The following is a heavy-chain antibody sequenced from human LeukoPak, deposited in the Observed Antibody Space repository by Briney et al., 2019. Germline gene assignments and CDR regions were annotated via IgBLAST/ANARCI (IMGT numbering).Heavy chain of an antibody. Sequence: GGSLRLSCAASGFTFDDYAMHWVRQAPGKGLEWVSGISWNSGSIGYADSVKGRFTISRDNAKNSLYLQMNSLRAEDTALYYCAKGGSSSWRYYFDYWGQGTLVTVSS. J-gene: IGHJ4*02. CDR2: ISWNSGSI. CDR3: AKGGSSSWRYYFDY. V-gene: IGHV3-9*01. D-gene: IGHD6-13*01. CDR1: GFTFDDYA.